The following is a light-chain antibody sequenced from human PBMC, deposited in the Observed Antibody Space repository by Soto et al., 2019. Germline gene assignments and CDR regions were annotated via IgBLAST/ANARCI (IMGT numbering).Light chain of an antibody. CDR1: SSDVGAYNS. V-gene: IGLV2-23*01. CDR2: KGA. CDR3: CSSAPESTYV. Sequence: ALAQPASVSGSPGQSITISCTGTSSDVGAYNSVSWYQQHPHKAPQVIIYKGAQRPSGVSNRFSGSTSGNAASLTISGLQADGEADYFCCSSAPESTYVFGSGTKVTVL. J-gene: IGLJ1*01.